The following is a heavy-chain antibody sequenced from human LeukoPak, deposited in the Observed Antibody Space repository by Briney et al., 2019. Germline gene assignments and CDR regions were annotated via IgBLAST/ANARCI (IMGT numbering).Heavy chain of an antibody. J-gene: IGHJ4*02. CDR2: IYPGDSDT. V-gene: IGHV5-51*01. Sequence: GESLKISCKGSGYSFTNYWIGWVRQMPGKGLEWMGIIYPGDSDTRYSPAFQGQVTISADKSITTAYLQWSSLKASDTAMYYCARHDSSSSSQIDYWGQGTLVTVSS. CDR1: GYSFTNYW. D-gene: IGHD6-6*01. CDR3: ARHDSSSSSQIDY.